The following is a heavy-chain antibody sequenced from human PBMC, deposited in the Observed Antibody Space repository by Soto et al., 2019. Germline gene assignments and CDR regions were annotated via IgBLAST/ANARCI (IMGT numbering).Heavy chain of an antibody. Sequence: EVQLVESGGGLVQPGGSLRLSCAASGFTFSSYWMHWVRQAPGKGLVWVSRINSDGSSTSYADSVKGRFTISRDNAKNTLYLQMNSLRAEDTAVYYCARVGDYDFWSGAVGEYFQHWGQGTLVTVAS. CDR1: GFTFSSYW. J-gene: IGHJ1*01. V-gene: IGHV3-74*01. CDR3: ARVGDYDFWSGAVGEYFQH. CDR2: INSDGSST. D-gene: IGHD3-3*01.